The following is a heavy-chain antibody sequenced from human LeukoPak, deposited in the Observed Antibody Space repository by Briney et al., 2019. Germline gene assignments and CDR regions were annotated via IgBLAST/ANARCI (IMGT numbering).Heavy chain of an antibody. D-gene: IGHD3-3*01. CDR3: ARLFWSDSHSFDY. CDR2: IHYSGST. J-gene: IGHJ4*02. CDR1: GGSISSYY. V-gene: IGHV4-59*01. Sequence: ETLSLTCTVSGGSISSYYWSWIRQPPGKGLEWIGYIHYSGSTNYNPSLKSRVTISLDTSKNQFSLKLSSVTAADTAVYYCARLFWSDSHSFDYWGQGTLVTVSS.